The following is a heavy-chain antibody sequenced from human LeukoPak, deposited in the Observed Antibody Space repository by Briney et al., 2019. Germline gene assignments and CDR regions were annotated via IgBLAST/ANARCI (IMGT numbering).Heavy chain of an antibody. CDR2: ISSSSYI. D-gene: IGHD6-19*01. Sequence: GGSLRLSCAASGFTFSSYSMNWVRQAPGKGLEWVSSISSSSYIYYADSVKGRFTISRDNAKNSLYLQMNSLRAEDTAVYYCATSEARSNGWYVYWGQGTLVTVSS. CDR1: GFTFSSYS. V-gene: IGHV3-21*01. CDR3: ATSEARSNGWYVY. J-gene: IGHJ4*02.